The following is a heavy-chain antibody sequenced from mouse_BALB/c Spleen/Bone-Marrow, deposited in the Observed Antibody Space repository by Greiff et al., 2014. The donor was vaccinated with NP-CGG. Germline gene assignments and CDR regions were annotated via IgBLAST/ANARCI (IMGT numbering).Heavy chain of an antibody. CDR3: VRNDGYFGFTY. V-gene: IGHV2-9*02. CDR2: IWPGGGT. Sequence: VNLVESGPGLVAPSQSLSITCTVSGFSLSNYGIHWVRQPPGKGLEWLGIIWPGGGTNYKSTLMSRLSIIKDNSKSQVFLKMNSLQADDTAMYYCVRNDGYFGFTYWGQGTLVTVSA. CDR1: GFSLSNYG. J-gene: IGHJ3*01. D-gene: IGHD2-3*01.